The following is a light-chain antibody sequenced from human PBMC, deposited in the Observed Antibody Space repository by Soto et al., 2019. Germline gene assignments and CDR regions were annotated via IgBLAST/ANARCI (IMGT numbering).Light chain of an antibody. Sequence: EIVLTQSPATLSLSPGERATLSCRASQSVSSYLAWYQQKPGQAPRLLIYDASNRATGIPARFSGSGSGTDFTLTISSLEPEVFAVYYCQQRSNWQLTFGGGTKVEIK. CDR3: QQRSNWQLT. V-gene: IGKV3-11*01. J-gene: IGKJ4*01. CDR2: DAS. CDR1: QSVSSY.